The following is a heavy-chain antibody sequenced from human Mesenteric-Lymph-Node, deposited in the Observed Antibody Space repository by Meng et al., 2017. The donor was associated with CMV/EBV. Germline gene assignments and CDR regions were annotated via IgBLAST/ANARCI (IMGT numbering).Heavy chain of an antibody. J-gene: IGHJ6*02. CDR2: IIPIFGTA. Sequence: SVKVSCKASGGTFSSYAISWVRQAPGQGLEWMGGIIPIFGTANYAQKFQGRVTITTDESTSTAYMELSSLRSEDTAVYYCARDHLPAYIVVGFHLYGMDVWGQGTTVTVSS. V-gene: IGHV1-69*05. D-gene: IGHD2-2*01. CDR1: GGTFSSYA. CDR3: ARDHLPAYIVVGFHLYGMDV.